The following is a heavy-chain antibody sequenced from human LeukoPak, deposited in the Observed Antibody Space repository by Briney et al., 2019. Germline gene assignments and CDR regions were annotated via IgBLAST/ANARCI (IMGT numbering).Heavy chain of an antibody. CDR1: GGSISSYY. J-gene: IGHJ4*02. CDR3: ARHSGSSAGFDY. CDR2: IYYSGST. Sequence: SETLSLTCTVSGGSISSYYWSWIRQPPGKGLEWIGYIYYSGSTNYNPSLKSRVTISVDTSKNQFSLNLSSVTAADTAVYYCARHSGSSAGFDYWGQGTLVTVSS. D-gene: IGHD1-26*01. V-gene: IGHV4-59*08.